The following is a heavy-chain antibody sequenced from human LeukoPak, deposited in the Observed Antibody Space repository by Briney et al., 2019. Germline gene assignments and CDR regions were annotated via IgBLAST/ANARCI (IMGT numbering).Heavy chain of an antibody. J-gene: IGHJ4*02. CDR2: INHSGST. Sequence: PSETLSLTCAVYGGSFSGYYWSWIRQPPGKGLEWIGEINHSGSTNYNPSLKSRVTISVDTSKNQFSLKLSSVTAADTAVYYCARLGYCSSTSCYNCWGQGTLVTVSS. CDR3: ARLGYCSSTSCYNC. CDR1: GGSFSGYY. V-gene: IGHV4-34*01. D-gene: IGHD2-2*02.